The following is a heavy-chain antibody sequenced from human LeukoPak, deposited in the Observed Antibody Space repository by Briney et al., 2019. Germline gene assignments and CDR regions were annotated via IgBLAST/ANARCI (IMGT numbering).Heavy chain of an antibody. D-gene: IGHD6-6*01. V-gene: IGHV1-2*02. Sequence: ASVKVSCKASGYTFTGYYMHWVRQAPGQGLEWMGWIDPNSGGTNYAQKFQGRVTMTRDTSTSTDYMELSSLRSEDTAVYYCARDSGSSSIDYWGQGTLVTVSS. CDR2: IDPNSGGT. J-gene: IGHJ4*02. CDR1: GYTFTGYY. CDR3: ARDSGSSSIDY.